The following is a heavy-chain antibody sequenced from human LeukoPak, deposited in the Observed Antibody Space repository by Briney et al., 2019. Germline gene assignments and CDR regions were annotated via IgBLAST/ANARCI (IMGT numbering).Heavy chain of an antibody. V-gene: IGHV3-21*01. CDR1: GFTFSSYS. J-gene: IGHJ4*02. Sequence: GGSLRLSCAASGFTFSSYSMNWVRQAPGKGLEWVSSISPSGNSKYHADSVKGRFTISRDNAENSLYMQMNSLRAEDTGVYYCVRDFLGESGAGGYWGQGTLVTASS. CDR2: ISPSGNSK. D-gene: IGHD3-10*01. CDR3: VRDFLGESGAGGY.